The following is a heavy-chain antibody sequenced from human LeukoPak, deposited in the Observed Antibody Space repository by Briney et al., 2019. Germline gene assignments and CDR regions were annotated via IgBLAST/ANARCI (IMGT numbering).Heavy chain of an antibody. J-gene: IGHJ4*02. CDR1: GGSISSYY. V-gene: IGHV4-59*01. Sequence: SETLSLTCTVSGGSISSYYWSWIRQPPGKGLEWIGQIYNSGGTHYNPSLKSRVIISIDTSNNQFSLKVNSVTAADTAVYYCGRDRSYYFDYWGQGTLVTVSS. CDR2: IYNSGGT. CDR3: GRDRSYYFDY.